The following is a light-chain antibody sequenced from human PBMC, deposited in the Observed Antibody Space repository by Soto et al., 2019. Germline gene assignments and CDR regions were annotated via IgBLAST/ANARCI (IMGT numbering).Light chain of an antibody. CDR1: SSDVGGYNY. CDR3: SSYTSSSTLYVV. V-gene: IGLV2-14*01. J-gene: IGLJ2*01. CDR2: DVS. Sequence: QSVLTQPASVSGSPGQSITISCTGTSSDVGGYNYVSWYQQHPGKAPKLMIYDVSNRPSGVSNRFSGSKSGNTASLTISGLQADDEADYYCSSYTSSSTLYVVFGGGTKLTV.